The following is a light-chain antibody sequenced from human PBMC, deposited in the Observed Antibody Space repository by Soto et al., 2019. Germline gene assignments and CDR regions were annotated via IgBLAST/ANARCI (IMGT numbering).Light chain of an antibody. CDR1: SSDIGDYNY. J-gene: IGLJ1*01. CDR2: EVS. Sequence: QSSLAKPASLSGSPGQSITISCTGTSSDIGDYNYVSWYQQHPGKVPKLIIFEVSTRPSGVSNRFSGSKSGNTASLTISGLQADDEADYYCSSFSTSTTLYVFGTGTKVTVL. V-gene: IGLV2-14*01. CDR3: SSFSTSTTLYV.